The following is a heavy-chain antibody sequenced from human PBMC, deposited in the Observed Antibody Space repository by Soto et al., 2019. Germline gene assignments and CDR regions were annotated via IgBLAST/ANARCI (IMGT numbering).Heavy chain of an antibody. J-gene: IGHJ4*02. Sequence: SETLSLTCAVSGGSISSGGYSWSWIRQPPGKGLEWIGYIYHSGTTYYNPSLKSRVTISVDRSNNQFSLKLNSVTAADTAVYYCATLPPRIVVVVLPIPSWGQGTLVTVSS. CDR2: IYHSGTT. V-gene: IGHV4-30-2*01. D-gene: IGHD2-15*01. CDR3: ATLPPRIVVVVLPIPS. CDR1: GGSISSGGYS.